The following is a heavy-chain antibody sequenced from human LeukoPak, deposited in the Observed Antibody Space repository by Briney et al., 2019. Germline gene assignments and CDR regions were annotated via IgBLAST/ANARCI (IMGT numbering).Heavy chain of an antibody. Sequence: VSVKVSCKASGYTFSYDINWVRQATGQGLEWMGWMNPNSGNTGYAQKFQGRVTMTRNTSISTAYMELSSLRSEDTAVYYCARGLGNDGIFDYWGQGTLVSVSS. CDR3: ARGLGNDGIFDY. CDR2: MNPNSGNT. J-gene: IGHJ4*02. D-gene: IGHD1-1*01. CDR1: GYTFSYD. V-gene: IGHV1-8*01.